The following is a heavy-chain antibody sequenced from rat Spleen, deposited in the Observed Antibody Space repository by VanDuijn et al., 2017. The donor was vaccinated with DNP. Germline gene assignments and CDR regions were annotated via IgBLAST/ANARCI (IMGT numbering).Heavy chain of an antibody. CDR1: GYSITSNY. V-gene: IGHV3-3*01. CDR2: INNAGNT. J-gene: IGHJ2*01. Sequence: EVQLQESGSGLVKPSQSLSLTCSVTGYSITSNYWGWIRKFPGNKLEWVAYINNAGNTNYNPSLKSRISITRDTSKNQFFLQVNSVTTEDTATYYCARGKYNSDYFDYWGQGVMVTVSS. D-gene: IGHD4-3*01. CDR3: ARGKYNSDYFDY.